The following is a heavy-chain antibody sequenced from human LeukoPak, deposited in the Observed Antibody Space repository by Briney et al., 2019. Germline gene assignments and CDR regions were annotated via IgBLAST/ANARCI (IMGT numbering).Heavy chain of an antibody. Sequence: GGSLRLSCAASGFTFSNYPMHWVRQAPGKGLEWLTLISYDGSNKFYPDSVKGRFTISRDNSKNTLYLQMNSLRAEDTAVYYCARDAAAWFDYWGRGTLVTVSS. CDR3: ARDAAAWFDY. D-gene: IGHD6-13*01. V-gene: IGHV3-30-3*01. CDR1: GFTFSNYP. J-gene: IGHJ4*02. CDR2: ISYDGSNK.